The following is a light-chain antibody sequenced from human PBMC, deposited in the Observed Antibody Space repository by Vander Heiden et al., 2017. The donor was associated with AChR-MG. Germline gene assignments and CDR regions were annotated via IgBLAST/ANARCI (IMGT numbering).Light chain of an antibody. Sequence: EIVMTQSPVTLSVSPGERATLSCRASQTVNSNLAWYHQKPGQAPRLLIYRSSTRATGIPARFSGSGSGTEFTLTISSLQSDDIGVYYCQHSNDWPLTFGGGTKVEI. V-gene: IGKV3-15*01. J-gene: IGKJ4*01. CDR2: RSS. CDR1: QTVNSN. CDR3: QHSNDWPLT.